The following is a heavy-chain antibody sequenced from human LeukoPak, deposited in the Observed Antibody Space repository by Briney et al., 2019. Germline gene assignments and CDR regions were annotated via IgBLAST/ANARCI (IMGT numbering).Heavy chain of an antibody. V-gene: IGHV4-34*01. CDR2: INHSGST. Sequence: SETLSLTCAVYGGSFSGYYWSWVRQPPGKGLEWIGEINHSGSTNYNPSLKSRVTISVDTSKNQFSLKLSSVTDADTAVYYCVSGAPFWSGLPMDVWCKGTTVTVSS. CDR1: GGSFSGYY. D-gene: IGHD3-3*01. CDR3: VSGAPFWSGLPMDV. J-gene: IGHJ6*03.